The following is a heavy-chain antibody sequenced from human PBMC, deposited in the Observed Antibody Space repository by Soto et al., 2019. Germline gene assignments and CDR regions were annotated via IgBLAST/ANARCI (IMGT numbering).Heavy chain of an antibody. D-gene: IGHD2-2*01. V-gene: IGHV1-3*01. Sequence: ASVKVSCKASGYTFTSYAMHWVRQAPGQRLEWMGWINAGNGYTKYSQKFQGRVTVTRDTSASTAYMELSSLRSEDTAVYYCATDGDDCSTTTCYVIDYWGQGTLVTVSS. J-gene: IGHJ4*02. CDR2: INAGNGYT. CDR1: GYTFTSYA. CDR3: ATDGDDCSTTTCYVIDY.